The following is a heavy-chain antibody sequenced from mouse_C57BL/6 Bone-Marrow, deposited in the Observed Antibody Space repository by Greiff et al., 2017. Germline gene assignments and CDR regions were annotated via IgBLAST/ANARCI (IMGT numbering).Heavy chain of an antibody. CDR3: TNPYWDLY. D-gene: IGHD4-1*01. CDR2: IDPENGDT. CDR1: GFNIKDDY. V-gene: IGHV14-4*01. J-gene: IGHJ4*01. Sequence: EVKLVESGAELVRPGASVKLSCTASGFNIKDDYMHWVKQRPEQGLEWIGWIDPENGDTEYASKFQGKATIPADTSSNTAYLQLSNLTSEDTAVYYCTNPYWDLYWGQGTAVTVSS.